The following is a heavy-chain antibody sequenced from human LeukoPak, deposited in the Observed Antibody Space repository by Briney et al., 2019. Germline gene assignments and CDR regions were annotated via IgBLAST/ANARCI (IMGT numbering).Heavy chain of an antibody. J-gene: IGHJ4*02. D-gene: IGHD5-24*01. V-gene: IGHV4-39*01. CDR2: IYYSGST. CDR3: VGSPFTSLVGMAHFDN. Sequence: PPGTLSLTCSVSGGSLYSSTYYWGWIRQPPGKGLEWIGSIYYSGSTYYNPSLKSRVTISLYTSKNQFSHKPHSGTAAATAVSDCVGSPFTSLVGMAHFDNWGQGTLVTVSS. CDR1: GGSLYSSTYY.